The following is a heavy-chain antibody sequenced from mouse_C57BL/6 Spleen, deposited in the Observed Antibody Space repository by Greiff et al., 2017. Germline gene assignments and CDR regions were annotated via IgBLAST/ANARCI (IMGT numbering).Heavy chain of an antibody. CDR2: INPSNGGT. CDR3: ARGHYRGGYAMDY. Sequence: QVQLKQPGTELVKPGASVKLSCKASGYTFTSYWMHWVKQRPGQGLEWIGNINPSNGGTNYNEKFKSKATLTVAKSSSTAYLQLNSLTSEDAAVYYCARGHYRGGYAMDYWGQGTSVTVSS. J-gene: IGHJ4*01. CDR1: GYTFTSYW. V-gene: IGHV1-53*01. D-gene: IGHD2-12*01.